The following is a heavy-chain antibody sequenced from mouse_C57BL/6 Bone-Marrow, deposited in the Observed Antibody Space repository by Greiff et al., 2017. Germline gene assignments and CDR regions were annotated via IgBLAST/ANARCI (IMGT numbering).Heavy chain of an antibody. CDR1: GFTFSDYG. CDR2: ISSGSSTI. V-gene: IGHV5-17*01. CDR3: SITTVVATDAMDY. J-gene: IGHJ4*01. Sequence: EVQRVESGGGLVKPGGSLKLSCAASGFTFSDYGMHWVRQAPEKGLEWVAYISSGSSTIYYADTVKGRFTISRDNAKNTLFLQMTILRSEDTAMYYCSITTVVATDAMDYWGQGTSVTVSS. D-gene: IGHD1-1*01.